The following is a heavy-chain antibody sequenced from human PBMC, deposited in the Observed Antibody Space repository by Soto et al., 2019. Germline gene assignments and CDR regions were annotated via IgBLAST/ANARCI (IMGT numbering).Heavy chain of an antibody. J-gene: IGHJ6*02. CDR2: IVVGSGNT. Sequence: SVKVSCKASGFTFTSSALQWVRQARGQRLEWIGWIVVGSGNTNYAQKFQERVTITRDMSTSTAYMELSSLRSEDTAVYYCAADLYYDFWSDPNYYYGMDVWAQAPTVTVSS. V-gene: IGHV1-58*01. D-gene: IGHD3-3*01. CDR1: GFTFTSSA. CDR3: AADLYYDFWSDPNYYYGMDV.